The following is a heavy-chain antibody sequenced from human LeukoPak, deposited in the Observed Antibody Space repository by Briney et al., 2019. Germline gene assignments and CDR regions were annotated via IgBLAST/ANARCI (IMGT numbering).Heavy chain of an antibody. CDR2: IYYSGST. Sequence: KASETLSLTCTVSGGSISSSSYYWGWIRQPPGKGLEWIGSIYYSGSTYYNPSLKSRVTISVDTSKNQFSLKLSSVTAADTAVYYCARTPSSIYYDFWSGQTGYFDYWGQGTLVTVSS. CDR3: ARTPSSIYYDFWSGQTGYFDY. D-gene: IGHD3-3*01. V-gene: IGHV4-39*01. J-gene: IGHJ4*02. CDR1: GGSISSSSYY.